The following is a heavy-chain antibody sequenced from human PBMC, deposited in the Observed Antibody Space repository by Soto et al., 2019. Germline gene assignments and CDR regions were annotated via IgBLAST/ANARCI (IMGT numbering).Heavy chain of an antibody. V-gene: IGHV1-2*02. CDR3: ASIVSSSVLPFDY. D-gene: IGHD6-6*01. CDR1: GYTFTGYY. J-gene: IGHJ4*02. CDR2: INPNSGGT. Sequence: ASVKVSCKASGYTFTGYYMHWVRQAPGQGLEWMGWINPNSGGTNYAQKFQGRVTMTRDTSISTACMELSRLRSDDTAVYYCASIVSSSVLPFDYWGQGTLVTVSS.